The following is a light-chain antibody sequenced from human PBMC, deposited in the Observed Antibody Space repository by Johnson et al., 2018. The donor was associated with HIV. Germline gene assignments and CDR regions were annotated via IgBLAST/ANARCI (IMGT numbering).Light chain of an antibody. Sequence: QSVLTQPPSVSAAPGQKVTISCSGSSSNIGDNYVSWYQQLPGTAPKVLIYENNERPSGIPDRFSGSRSGTSATLGLTGLRPRDEADYYCGTWDSSLGASYVFGTGTKVTVL. V-gene: IGLV1-51*02. CDR1: SSNIGDNY. CDR3: GTWDSSLGASYV. J-gene: IGLJ1*01. CDR2: ENN.